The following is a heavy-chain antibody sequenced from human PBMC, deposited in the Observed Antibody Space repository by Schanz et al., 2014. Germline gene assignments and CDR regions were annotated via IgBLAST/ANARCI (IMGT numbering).Heavy chain of an antibody. J-gene: IGHJ2*01. CDR1: GFSVGNKY. D-gene: IGHD2-21*02. CDR3: AKDLGVDCGDGCFNWYFDL. Sequence: EVQLLESGGGLVQPGGSLRLSCAASGFSVGNKYMNWVRQAPGKGLEWVSAISGSGGSTYYADSVKGRFTISRDNSRSTMYLQMNSLRAEDTAVYFCAKDLGVDCGDGCFNWYFDLWGRGTLVTVSS. CDR2: ISGSGGST. V-gene: IGHV3-23*01.